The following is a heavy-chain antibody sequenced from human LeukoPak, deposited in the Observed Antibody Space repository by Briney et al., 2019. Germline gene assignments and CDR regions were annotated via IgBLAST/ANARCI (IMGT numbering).Heavy chain of an antibody. V-gene: IGHV4-4*07. Sequence: SETLSLTCTVSGGSISSYYWSCIRQPAGKGLEWIGRIYTSGSTNYNPSLKSRVTMSVDTSKNQFSLKLSSVTAADTAVYYCARDKGSCSSTSCSPNYYMDVWGKGTTVTVSS. CDR1: GGSISSYY. J-gene: IGHJ6*03. CDR3: ARDKGSCSSTSCSPNYYMDV. D-gene: IGHD2-2*01. CDR2: IYTSGST.